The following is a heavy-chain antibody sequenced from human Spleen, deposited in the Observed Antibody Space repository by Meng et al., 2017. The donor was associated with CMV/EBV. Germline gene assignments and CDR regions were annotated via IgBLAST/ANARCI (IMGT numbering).Heavy chain of an antibody. CDR2: ISYSGSS. J-gene: IGHJ4*02. V-gene: IGHV4-59*01. D-gene: IGHD1-14*01. CDR1: GGSISSYS. Sequence: VSGGSISSYSWSWIRQPPGKGLEWIGYISYSGSSNYNPSLKSRLTISVDTSKNQQFSLKLSSVTAADTAVYYCARGSTNHGGFLDYWGQGTLVTVSS. CDR3: ARGSTNHGGFLDY.